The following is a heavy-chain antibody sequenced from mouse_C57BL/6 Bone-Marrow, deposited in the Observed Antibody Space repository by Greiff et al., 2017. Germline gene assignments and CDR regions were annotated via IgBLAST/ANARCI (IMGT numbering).Heavy chain of an antibody. J-gene: IGHJ3*01. CDR1: GYTFTSYW. CDR3: AAYDYDAY. Sequence: VQLQQPGAELVMPGASVKLSCKASGYTFTSYWMHWVKQRPGQGLEWIGEIDPSDSYTNYNQKFKGKSTLTVDKASSTAYMRRSSRKYEDSAVYYCAAYDYDAYWGKGTLVTVSA. D-gene: IGHD2-4*01. CDR2: IDPSDSYT. V-gene: IGHV1-69*01.